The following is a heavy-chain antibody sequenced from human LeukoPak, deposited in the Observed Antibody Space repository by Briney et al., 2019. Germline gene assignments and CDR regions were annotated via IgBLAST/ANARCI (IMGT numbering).Heavy chain of an antibody. V-gene: IGHV1-69*02. CDR3: QTRLGELSNFDY. Sequence: SVKVSCKASGGTFSSYTISWVRQAPGQGLEWMGRIIPILGIANYAQKFQGRVTITADKSTSTAYMELSSLRSEDTAVYYCQTRLGELSNFDYWGQGTLVTVSS. J-gene: IGHJ4*02. D-gene: IGHD3-16*02. CDR2: IIPILGIA. CDR1: GGTFSSYT.